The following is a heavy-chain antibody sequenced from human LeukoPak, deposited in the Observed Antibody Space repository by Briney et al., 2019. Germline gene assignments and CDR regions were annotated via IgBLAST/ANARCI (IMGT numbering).Heavy chain of an antibody. V-gene: IGHV3-23*01. CDR2: ISGSGGGT. CDR1: GLTFNSYA. Sequence: GGSLRLSCAASGLTFNSYAMSWVRQAPEKGLEWVATISGSGGGTYYADSVKGRFTISRDDSKNTLYLQMSSLRAEDTAVYYCAKDLGRYRNNYFDYWGQGTLVTVSS. J-gene: IGHJ4*02. D-gene: IGHD1-26*01. CDR3: AKDLGRYRNNYFDY.